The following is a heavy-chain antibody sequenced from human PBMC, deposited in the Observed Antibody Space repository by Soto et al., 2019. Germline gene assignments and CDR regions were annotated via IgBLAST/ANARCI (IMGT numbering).Heavy chain of an antibody. Sequence: QVQLVQSGAEVKKPGASVKVSCKASGYTFTNYGIAWVRQAPGQGLEWMGWISPYSGKTDYRQNLQGRVTMTADTSTTTAYMELRCLRSDDTAVYYCTRDRLTLTTSLIFDFWGQGTLVTVSS. J-gene: IGHJ4*02. CDR1: GYTFTNYG. D-gene: IGHD3-9*01. CDR2: ISPYSGKT. CDR3: TRDRLTLTTSLIFDF. V-gene: IGHV1-18*01.